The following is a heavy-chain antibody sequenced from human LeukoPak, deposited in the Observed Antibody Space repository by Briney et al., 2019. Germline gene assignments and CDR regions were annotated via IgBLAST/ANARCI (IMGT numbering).Heavy chain of an antibody. CDR2: MNPNSGNT. J-gene: IGHJ5*02. CDR1: GYTFTSYD. V-gene: IGHV1-8*01. CDR3: ARGLYDYVWGSYRTEYNWFDP. Sequence: GASVKVSCKASGYTFTSYDINWVRQATGQGLEWMGWMNPNSGNTGYAQKFQGGVTMTRNTSISTAYMELSSLRSEDTAVYYCARGLYDYVWGSYRTEYNWFDPWGQGTLVTVSS. D-gene: IGHD3-16*02.